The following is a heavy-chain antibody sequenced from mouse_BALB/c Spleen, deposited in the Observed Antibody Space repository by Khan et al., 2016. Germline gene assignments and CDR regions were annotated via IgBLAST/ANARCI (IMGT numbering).Heavy chain of an antibody. CDR3: ATRSAMCATTAYMDY. CDR2: ISTYHGDA. Sequence: QVQLQQSGAELVRPGVSVKISCKGSGYTFTDYTLHWVKQSHAKSLEWIGVISTYHGDATYTQKFKGKATMTVDKSASTAYMELARLSSYDSAISYCATRSAMCATTAYMDYWAQGTSVTVSS. CDR1: GYTFTDYT. J-gene: IGHJ4*01. D-gene: IGHD2-1*01. V-gene: IGHV1S137*01.